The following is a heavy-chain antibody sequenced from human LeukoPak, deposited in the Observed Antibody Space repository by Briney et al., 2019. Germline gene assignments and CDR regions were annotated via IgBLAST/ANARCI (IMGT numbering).Heavy chain of an antibody. CDR1: GGSASSGSYY. CDR2: IYYSGST. J-gene: IGHJ4*02. Sequence: SETLSLTCTVSGGSASSGSYYWSWIRQPPGKGLEWIGYIYYSGSTNYNPSLKSRVTISVDTSKNQFSLKLSSVTAADTAVYYCARVREDYYGSGSYPFDYWGQGTLVTVSS. CDR3: ARVREDYYGSGSYPFDY. D-gene: IGHD3-10*01. V-gene: IGHV4-61*01.